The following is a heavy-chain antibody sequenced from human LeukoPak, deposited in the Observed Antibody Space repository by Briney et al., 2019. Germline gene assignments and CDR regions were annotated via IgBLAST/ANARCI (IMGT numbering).Heavy chain of an antibody. Sequence: SETLSLTCTVSGGSISSYYWSWIRQPPGKGLEWIGYIYYSGSTNYNPSLKSRVTISVDTSKNQFSLKLSSVTAADTAVYYCARHEHGDYVFEFDYWGQGTLVTVSS. D-gene: IGHD4-17*01. CDR1: GGSISSYY. V-gene: IGHV4-59*08. CDR3: ARHEHGDYVFEFDY. CDR2: IYYSGST. J-gene: IGHJ4*02.